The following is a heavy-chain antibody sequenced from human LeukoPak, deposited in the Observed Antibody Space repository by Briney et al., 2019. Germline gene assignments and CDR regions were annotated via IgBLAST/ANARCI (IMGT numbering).Heavy chain of an antibody. D-gene: IGHD6-6*01. CDR2: IYYSGST. CDR1: GGSFSGYY. Sequence: SETLSLTSAVYGGSFSGYYWSWIRQPPGKGLEWIGSIYYSGSTYYNPSLKSRVTISVDTSKNQFSLKLSSVTAADTAVYYCARDPKWSSYSSSYFDYWGQGTLVTVSS. CDR3: ARDPKWSSYSSSYFDY. J-gene: IGHJ4*02. V-gene: IGHV4-34*01.